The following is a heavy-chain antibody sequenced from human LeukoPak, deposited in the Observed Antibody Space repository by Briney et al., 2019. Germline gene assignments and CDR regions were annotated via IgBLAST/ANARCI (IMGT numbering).Heavy chain of an antibody. D-gene: IGHD1-1*01. Sequence: GGSLRLSCAASGFTFDDYAMHWVRQAPGRACRGSQVLGGNSGSIGYADSVKGRFTISRDNAKNSLYLQMNSLRAEDTALYYCANDISDQLEYYYYGMDVWGQGTTVTVSS. V-gene: IGHV3-9*01. J-gene: IGHJ6*02. CDR3: ANDISDQLEYYYYGMDV. CDR1: GFTFDDYA. CDR2: LGGNSGSI.